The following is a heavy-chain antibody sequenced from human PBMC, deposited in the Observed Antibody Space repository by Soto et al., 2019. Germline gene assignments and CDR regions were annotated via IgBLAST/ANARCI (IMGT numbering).Heavy chain of an antibody. V-gene: IGHV4-30-2*06. CDR3: VRESAASGPNWFDT. D-gene: IGHD6-13*01. CDR2: IYHSGST. Sequence: PSETLCLTCSVSGGSVTNGRSSWNWIRQSPGKGLEWIAYIYHSGSTYYNPSLRSRVTISVDRSENQFSLKLSSVTAADTAVYYCVRESAASGPNWFDTWGPGTLVTVSS. CDR1: GGSVTNGRSS. J-gene: IGHJ5*02.